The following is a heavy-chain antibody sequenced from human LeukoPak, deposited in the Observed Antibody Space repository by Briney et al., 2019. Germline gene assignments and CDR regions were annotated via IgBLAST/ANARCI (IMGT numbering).Heavy chain of an antibody. Sequence: PGASVKVSCKASGGTFSSYAISWVRQAPGQGLEWMGGIIPIFGTANYAQKFQGRVTITTNESTSTAYMELSSLRSEDTAVYYCASFGEDIVVVPAAITSGYYMDVWGKGTTVTVSS. CDR2: IIPIFGTA. CDR1: GGTFSSYA. V-gene: IGHV1-69*05. J-gene: IGHJ6*03. D-gene: IGHD2-2*02. CDR3: ASFGEDIVVVPAAITSGYYMDV.